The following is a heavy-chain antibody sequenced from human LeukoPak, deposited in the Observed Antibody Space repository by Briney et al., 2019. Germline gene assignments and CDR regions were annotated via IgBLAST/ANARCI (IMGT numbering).Heavy chain of an antibody. V-gene: IGHV1-18*04. CDR3: ARAPGIYDSSGYYGS. J-gene: IGHJ5*02. CDR1: GYTFTGYY. D-gene: IGHD3-22*01. Sequence: GASVKVSCKASGYTFTGYYMHWVRQAPGQGLEWMGWISAYNGNTNYAQKLQGRVTMTTDTSTSTAYMELRSLRSDDTAVYYCARAPGIYDSSGYYGSWGQGTLVTVSS. CDR2: ISAYNGNT.